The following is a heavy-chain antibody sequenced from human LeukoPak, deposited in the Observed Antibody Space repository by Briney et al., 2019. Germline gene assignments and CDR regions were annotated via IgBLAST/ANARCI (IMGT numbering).Heavy chain of an antibody. CDR2: ISSSSSYI. V-gene: IGHV3-21*01. D-gene: IGHD1-26*01. CDR1: GFTFSSYS. CDR3: ARGRYSGRTSFDY. J-gene: IGHJ4*02. Sequence: GGSLRLSCAASGFTFSSYSMNWVRQAPGKGLEWVSSISSSSSYIYYADSVKGRFTISRDNAKNSLYLQMNSLRAEDTAVYYCARGRYSGRTSFDYWGRGTLVTVSS.